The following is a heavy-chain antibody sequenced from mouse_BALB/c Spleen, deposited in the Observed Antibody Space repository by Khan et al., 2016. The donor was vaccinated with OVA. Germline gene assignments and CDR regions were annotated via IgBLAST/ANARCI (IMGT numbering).Heavy chain of an antibody. CDR3: ARTARIKY. CDR1: GYSITSGYG. Sequence: EVQLVETGPGLVKPSPSLSLTCTVTGYSITSGYGWNWIRQFPGNKLEWMGYISYSGSTNYNPSLKSRISITRDTSNNQFFLQLNSVTTEDTATYYCARTARIKYWGQGTTLTVSS. D-gene: IGHD1-2*01. CDR2: ISYSGST. J-gene: IGHJ2*01. V-gene: IGHV3-2*02.